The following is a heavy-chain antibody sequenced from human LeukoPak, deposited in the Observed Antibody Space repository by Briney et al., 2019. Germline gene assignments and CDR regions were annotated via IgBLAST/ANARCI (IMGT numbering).Heavy chain of an antibody. CDR1: GFTVSSNY. V-gene: IGHV3-66*01. D-gene: IGHD1-1*01. CDR3: ARTTTFAPHFDY. CDR2: IYSGGTT. Sequence: GGSLRLSCAASGFTVSSNYMSWVRQAPGKGLEWVSVIYSGGTTYYADSVKGRFTISRDNSRNTLYLQMNSLRAEDTAVYYCARTTTFAPHFDYWGQGTLVTVSS. J-gene: IGHJ4*02.